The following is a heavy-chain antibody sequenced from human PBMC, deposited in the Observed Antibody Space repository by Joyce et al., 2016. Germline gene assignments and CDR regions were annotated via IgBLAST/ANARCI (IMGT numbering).Heavy chain of an antibody. Sequence: QVQLVQSGAQVKKPGSSLKVSCTASGGTFTNFAFNWVRQAPGQGLGWRGGIIPNFGAPSYAPKFQGRVTISADVSTSTVYMEVRNLRSEDTAVYYCATSDLMSVTGTGWFDPWGQGTLVTVSS. CDR2: IIPNFGAP. J-gene: IGHJ5*02. CDR3: ATSDLMSVTGTGWFDP. D-gene: IGHD1-14*01. V-gene: IGHV1-69*01. CDR1: GGTFTNFA.